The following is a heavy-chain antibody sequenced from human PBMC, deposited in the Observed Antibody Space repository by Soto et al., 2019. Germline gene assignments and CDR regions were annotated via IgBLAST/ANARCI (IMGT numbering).Heavy chain of an antibody. Sequence: SVKVSCKASGGTFSSYAISWVRQAPGQGLEWMGGIIPIFGTANYAQKFQGRVTITADKSTSTAYMELSSLRSEDTAVYYCARVSGSHGAFDIWGQGTMVTVSS. CDR1: GGTFSSYA. V-gene: IGHV1-69*06. J-gene: IGHJ3*02. CDR2: IIPIFGTA. D-gene: IGHD6-19*01. CDR3: ARVSGSHGAFDI.